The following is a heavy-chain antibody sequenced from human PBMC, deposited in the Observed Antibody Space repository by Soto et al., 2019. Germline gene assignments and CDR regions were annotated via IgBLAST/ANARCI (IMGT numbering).Heavy chain of an antibody. Sequence: VQVVASGGGLVQPGRSLRLSCAVSGFRFEQYVMHWVRQAPGKGLECVSTVSPTGDTVAYADSVEGRFTVSRDNAKNSLYPEMNRLKGDGTGFSYCLKDASNCSIGDWGQGTLVTVSS. J-gene: IGHJ4*02. V-gene: IGHV3-9*01. CDR2: VSPTGDTV. CDR3: LKDASNCSIGD. D-gene: IGHD3-10*02. CDR1: GFRFEQYV.